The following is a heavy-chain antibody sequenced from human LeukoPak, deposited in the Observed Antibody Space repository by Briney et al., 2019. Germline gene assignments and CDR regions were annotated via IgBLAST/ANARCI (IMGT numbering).Heavy chain of an antibody. D-gene: IGHD3-22*01. CDR1: GFTFSSYS. CDR3: AKPDDLLGAYYDSSGYPDY. Sequence: GGSLRLSCAASGFTFSSYSMNWVRQAPGKGLEWVSSISSSSSYIYYADSVKGRFTISRDNAKNTLYLQMNSLRAEDTAVYYCAKPDDLLGAYYDSSGYPDYWGQGTLVTVSS. J-gene: IGHJ4*02. CDR2: ISSSSSYI. V-gene: IGHV3-21*04.